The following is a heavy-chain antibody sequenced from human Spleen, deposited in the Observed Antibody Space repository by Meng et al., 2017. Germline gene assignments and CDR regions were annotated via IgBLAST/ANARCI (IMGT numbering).Heavy chain of an antibody. CDR2: IYWDDDR. V-gene: IGHV2-5*02. D-gene: IGHD3-10*01. J-gene: IGHJ4*02. CDR1: GFSLSTSGVA. CDR3: AHSPYASGVRRDFDY. Sequence: QITLKESGPTLVKPTQTLTLTCTFSGFSLSTSGVAVGWIRQPPGKALEWLALIYWDDDRRYRPSLKNRLIITKDTSKNQVVLTMTNMDPVDTATYYCAHSPYASGVRRDFDYWGQGTLVTVSS.